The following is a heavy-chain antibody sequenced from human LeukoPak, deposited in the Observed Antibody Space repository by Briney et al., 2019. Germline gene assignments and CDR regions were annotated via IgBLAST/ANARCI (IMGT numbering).Heavy chain of an antibody. Sequence: GGSLRLSCAASGFTFDDYAMHWVRQVPGKGLEWVAGINWSSNDIAYGDSAKGRFSISRDDAKKSLYLNMDSLRADDTALYYCAGIPTAYYYYMDVWGKGTTVTVSS. CDR2: INWSSNDI. D-gene: IGHD6-13*01. CDR1: GFTFDDYA. J-gene: IGHJ6*03. V-gene: IGHV3-9*01. CDR3: AGIPTAYYYYMDV.